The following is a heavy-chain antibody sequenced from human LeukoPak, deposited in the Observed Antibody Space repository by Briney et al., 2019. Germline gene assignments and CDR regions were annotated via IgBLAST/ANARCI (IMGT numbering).Heavy chain of an antibody. J-gene: IGHJ3*02. V-gene: IGHV3-48*03. Sequence: GGSLRLSCAASGFTFSSYEMNWVRQAPGKGLEWVSYISSSGSTIYYADSVKGRFTISRDNAKNSLYLQMNSLRAEDTAVYYCARDSYCSSTSCYVLYAFDIWGQGTMVTVSS. D-gene: IGHD2-2*01. CDR2: ISSSGSTI. CDR3: ARDSYCSSTSCYVLYAFDI. CDR1: GFTFSSYE.